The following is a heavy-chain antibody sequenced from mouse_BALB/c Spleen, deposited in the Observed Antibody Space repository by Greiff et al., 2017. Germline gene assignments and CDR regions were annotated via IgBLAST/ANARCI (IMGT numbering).Heavy chain of an antibody. CDR2: IWSGGST. D-gene: IGHD1-1*01. J-gene: IGHJ1*01. CDR1: GFSLTSYG. CDR3: ACPGGGGSYWHFDV. V-gene: IGHV2-2*02. Sequence: QVQLMESGPGLVQPSQCLSITCTASGFSLTSYGVHWVRQPPGKGLEWLGVIWSGGSTDKNAAFISRLSISKDNSKNQVFFKMNSLQTNDTAIYYCACPGGGGSYWHFDVWGAGTTVTVSS.